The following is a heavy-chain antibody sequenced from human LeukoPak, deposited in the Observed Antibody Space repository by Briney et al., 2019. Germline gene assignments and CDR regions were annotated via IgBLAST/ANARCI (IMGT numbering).Heavy chain of an antibody. D-gene: IGHD3-22*01. Sequence: SVKVSCKASGGTFSSYAISWVRQAPGQGLEWMGGIIPIFGTANYAQKFQGRVTITADESTSTAYMELSSLRSEDTAVYYCARSVREAYYYDSSGPPHYWGQGTLVTVSS. J-gene: IGHJ4*02. V-gene: IGHV1-69*01. CDR1: GGTFSSYA. CDR3: ARSVREAYYYDSSGPPHY. CDR2: IIPIFGTA.